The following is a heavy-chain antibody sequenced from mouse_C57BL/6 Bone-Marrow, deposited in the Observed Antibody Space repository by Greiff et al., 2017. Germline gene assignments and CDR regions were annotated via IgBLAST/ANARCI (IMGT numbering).Heavy chain of an antibody. Sequence: VQLQQSGPELVKPGASVKISCKASGYAFSSSWMNWVKQRPGKGLEWIGRIYPGDGDTNYNGKFKGKSTLTADKSSSTAYMQLSSLTSEDSAVYFCARRGGSSYGFAYWGQGTLVTVSA. V-gene: IGHV1-82*01. CDR3: ARRGGSSYGFAY. D-gene: IGHD1-1*01. CDR2: IYPGDGDT. CDR1: GYAFSSSW. J-gene: IGHJ3*01.